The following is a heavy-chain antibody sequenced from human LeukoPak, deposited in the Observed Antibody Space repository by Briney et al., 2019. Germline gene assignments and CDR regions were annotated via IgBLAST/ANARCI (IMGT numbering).Heavy chain of an antibody. CDR3: AELGITMIGGV. CDR1: GFTFSSYS. J-gene: IGHJ6*04. CDR2: ITGSINTI. D-gene: IGHD3-10*02. V-gene: IGHV3-48*04. Sequence: GGSLRLSCAASGFTFSSYSMNWVRQAPGKGLEWVSYITGSINTIHYADSVKGRFTISRDNAKNSLYLQMNSLRAEDTAVYYCAELGITMIGGVWGKGTTVTVSS.